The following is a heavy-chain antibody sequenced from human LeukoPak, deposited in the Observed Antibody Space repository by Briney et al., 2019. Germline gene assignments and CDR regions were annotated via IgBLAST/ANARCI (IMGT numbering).Heavy chain of an antibody. CDR3: ARSGRPLTYYYGSGSYRNWFDP. V-gene: IGHV4-59*12. J-gene: IGHJ5*02. CDR1: GGSISSYY. CDR2: IYYSGST. D-gene: IGHD3-10*01. Sequence: KPSETLSLTCTVSGGSISSYYWSWIRQPPGKGLEWIGYIYYSGSTNYNPSLKSRVTISVDTSKNQFSLKLSSVTAADTAVYYCARSGRPLTYYYGSGSYRNWFDPWGRGTLVTVSS.